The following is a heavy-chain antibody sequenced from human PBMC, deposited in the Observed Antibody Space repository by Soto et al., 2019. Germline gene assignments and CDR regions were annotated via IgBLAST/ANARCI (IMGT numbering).Heavy chain of an antibody. CDR3: VDRGGYNYGYGAFDM. CDR1: GFSLSTGGVG. V-gene: IGHV2-5*01. D-gene: IGHD5-18*01. J-gene: IGHJ3*02. Sequence: SGPTLVNPTQTLTLTCTFSGFSLSTGGVGVGWIRQPPGKALEWLALNYWNDDKRYSPSLNSRLTITKDTSKNQVVLTMTNMDPVDTATYYCVDRGGYNYGYGAFDMWGQGTMVTVSS. CDR2: NYWNDDK.